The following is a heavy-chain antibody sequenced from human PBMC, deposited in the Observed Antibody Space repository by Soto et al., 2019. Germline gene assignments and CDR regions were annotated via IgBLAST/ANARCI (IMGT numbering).Heavy chain of an antibody. J-gene: IGHJ3*01. D-gene: IGHD5-18*01. V-gene: IGHV4-31*03. CDR3: AREKGERVDTAMVTSAFDL. CDR2: IYYSGST. CDR1: GGSISSGGYY. Sequence: QVQLQESGPGLVKPSQTLSLTCTVSGGSISSGGYYWSWIRQHPGKGLEWIGYIYYSGSTYYNPFLKIRVTTSVTTSKNQFSLKLSSVTAAGTAVYYCAREKGERVDTAMVTSAFDLWGQGTMVTVSS.